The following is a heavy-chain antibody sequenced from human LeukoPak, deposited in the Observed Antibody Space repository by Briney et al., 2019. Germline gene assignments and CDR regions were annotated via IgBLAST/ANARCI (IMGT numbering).Heavy chain of an antibody. J-gene: IGHJ4*02. D-gene: IGHD5-12*01. CDR2: INPNSGGT. V-gene: IGHV1-2*02. Sequence: ASVKVSCKASGYTFTGYYMHWVRQAPGQGLEWMGWINPNSGGTNYAQKFQGRVTMTRDTSISTAYMELSRLRSDDTAVYYCARVSGYSGYEVGYWGQGTLVTVSS. CDR3: ARVSGYSGYEVGY. CDR1: GYTFTGYY.